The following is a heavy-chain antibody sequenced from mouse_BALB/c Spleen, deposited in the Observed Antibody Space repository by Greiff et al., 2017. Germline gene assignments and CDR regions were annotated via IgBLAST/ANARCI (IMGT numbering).Heavy chain of an antibody. Sequence: EVQLQQSGPELVKPGASVKISCKASGYSFTGYYMHWVKQSHVKSLEWIGRINPYNGATSYNQNFKDKASLTVDKSSSTAYMELHSLTSEDSAVYYGTRDFTRATGYYAMDYWGQGTSVTVSS. J-gene: IGHJ4*01. CDR3: TRDFTRATGYYAMDY. CDR2: INPYNGAT. D-gene: IGHD1-2*01. V-gene: IGHV1-31*01. CDR1: GYSFTGYY.